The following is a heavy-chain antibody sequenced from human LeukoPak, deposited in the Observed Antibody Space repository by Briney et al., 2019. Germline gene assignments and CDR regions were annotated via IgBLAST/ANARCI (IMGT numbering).Heavy chain of an antibody. CDR3: ARADYGDYGEYYFDY. D-gene: IGHD4-17*01. CDR2: IYYSGST. Sequence: SETLSLTCTVSGGYVSIGSYYWSWIRQPPGKGLEWIGYIYYSGSTNYNPSLKSRVTISVDTSKNQFSLKLSSVTAADTAVYYCARADYGDYGEYYFDYWGQGTLVTVSS. V-gene: IGHV4-61*01. J-gene: IGHJ4*02. CDR1: GGYVSIGSYY.